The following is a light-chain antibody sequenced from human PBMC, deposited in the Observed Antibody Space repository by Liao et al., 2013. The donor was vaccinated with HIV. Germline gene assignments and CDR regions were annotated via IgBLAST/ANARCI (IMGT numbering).Light chain of an antibody. V-gene: IGLV3-21*04. CDR3: QVWDSSSDRGV. J-gene: IGLJ3*02. CDR2: SDS. CDR1: NIGSKN. Sequence: SYVLTQPPSLSVAPGKTATVTCGGNNIGSKNVHWYQQKPGQAPVLVIYSDSDRPSGIPERFSGSNSGNTATLTISRVEAGDEADYYCQVWDSSSDRGVFGGGTKLTVL.